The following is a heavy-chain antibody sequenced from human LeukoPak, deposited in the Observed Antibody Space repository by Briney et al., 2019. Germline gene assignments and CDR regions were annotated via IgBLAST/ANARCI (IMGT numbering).Heavy chain of an antibody. Sequence: EASVKVSCKASGGTFSSYAINWVRQAPGQGLEWMGRIIPILGIANYAQKFQGRVTITADKSTSTAYMELSSLRSEDTAVYYCAREIILHRVYGGYGYYFDYWGQGTLVTVSS. CDR1: GGTFSSYA. J-gene: IGHJ4*02. CDR3: AREIILHRVYGGYGYYFDY. D-gene: IGHD5-12*01. V-gene: IGHV1-69*04. CDR2: IIPILGIA.